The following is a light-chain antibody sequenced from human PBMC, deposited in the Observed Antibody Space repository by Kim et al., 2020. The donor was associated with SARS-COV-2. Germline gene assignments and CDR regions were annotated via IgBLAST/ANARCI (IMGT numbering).Light chain of an antibody. Sequence: PTLSVSPCESATLSCRASQSVSANLAWYQENPGQAPRLLIYGVSTRATGIPARFSGSGSGTECTLTISSLQSEDFAVYYCQRGRTFGGGTKVDIK. CDR2: GVS. V-gene: IGKV3-15*01. CDR1: QSVSAN. CDR3: QRGRT. J-gene: IGKJ4*01.